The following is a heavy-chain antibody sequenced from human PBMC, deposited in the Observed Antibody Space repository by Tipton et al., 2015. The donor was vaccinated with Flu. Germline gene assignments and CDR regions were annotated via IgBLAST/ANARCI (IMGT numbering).Heavy chain of an antibody. V-gene: IGHV1-2*02. CDR2: INPNRGGT. CDR1: GYTFTGYY. D-gene: IGHD6-13*01. CDR3: ARETLGGIAADFDY. Sequence: QVQLVQSGAEVKKPGASVKVSCKASGYTFTGYYMHWVRQAPGQGLEWMGWINPNRGGTNYAQKFQGRVTMTRDTSISTAYMELGRLRSDDTAVYYCARETLGGIAADFDYWGQGTLVTVSS. J-gene: IGHJ4*02.